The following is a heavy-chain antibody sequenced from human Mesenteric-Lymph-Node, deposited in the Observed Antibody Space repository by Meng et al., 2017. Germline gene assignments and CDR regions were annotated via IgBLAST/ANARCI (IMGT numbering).Heavy chain of an antibody. Sequence: QLQLQESGRGLVKTSGTLSLTCNVSGGSISSTSYYGGWIRQPPGMGPEWIGSIEYSGSNYHNTSIKSRLTISVDTSKSQLALKLSSVTDADTAVYYSARQIFEFGYGGNSPFDYWGQGTLVTVSS. J-gene: IGHJ4*02. V-gene: IGHV4-39*01. CDR3: ARQIFEFGYGGNSPFDY. D-gene: IGHD4-23*01. CDR2: IEYSGSN. CDR1: GGSISSTSYY.